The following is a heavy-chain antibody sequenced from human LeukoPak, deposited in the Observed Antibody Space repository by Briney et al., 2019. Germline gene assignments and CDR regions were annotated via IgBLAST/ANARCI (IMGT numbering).Heavy chain of an antibody. CDR1: GFTFSSYG. J-gene: IGHJ4*02. CDR2: ISYDGSNK. Sequence: GGSLRLSCAASGFTFSSYGMHWVRQAPGKGLEWVAVISYDGSNKYYADSVKGRFTISRDNSKNTLYLQMNSLRAEDTAVYYCAKVGGSGSYQNTPFDYWGQGTLVTVSS. CDR3: AKVGGSGSYQNTPFDY. V-gene: IGHV3-30*18. D-gene: IGHD3-10*01.